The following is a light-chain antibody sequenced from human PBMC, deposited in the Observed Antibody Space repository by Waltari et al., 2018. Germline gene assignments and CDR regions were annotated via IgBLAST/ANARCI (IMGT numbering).Light chain of an antibody. CDR3: AVWDDNLSGVV. J-gene: IGLJ1*01. Sequence: QSVLAQPPSVSGPPGQRVTIFCSGGSSNIGVNVVNWYQHLPGTSPRLLIFTNEQRPSGVPDRCSGSKSGTSASLAISGLQSEDEGHYYCAVWDDNLSGVVFGAGTQVTVL. CDR2: TNE. V-gene: IGLV1-44*01. CDR1: SSNIGVNV.